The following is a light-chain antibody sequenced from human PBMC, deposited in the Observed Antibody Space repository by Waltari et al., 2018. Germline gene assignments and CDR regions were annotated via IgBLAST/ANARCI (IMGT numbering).Light chain of an antibody. Sequence: DIVMTQTPLSLPVTPGEPASISCRSRQSLLHSNGHTYLFWYLQKPGQSPHLLIYLVSNRASGVPDRFSGSGSGTDFTLKISRVEAEDVGIYYCMQGIQLPYSFGQGTKVEIK. CDR1: QSLLHSNGHTY. V-gene: IGKV2D-29*02. J-gene: IGKJ2*03. CDR3: MQGIQLPYS. CDR2: LVS.